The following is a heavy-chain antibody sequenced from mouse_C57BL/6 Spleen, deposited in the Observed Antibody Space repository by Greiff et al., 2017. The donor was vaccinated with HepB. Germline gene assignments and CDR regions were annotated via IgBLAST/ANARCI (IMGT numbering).Heavy chain of an antibody. CDR3: ARRGIDYGKGGYAMDY. D-gene: IGHD2-1*01. J-gene: IGHJ4*01. Sequence: QVTLKECGPGILQSSQTLSLTCSFSGFSLSTSGMGVSWIRQPSGKGLEWLAHIYWDDDKRYNPSLKSRLTISKDTSRNQVFLKITSVDTADTATYYCARRGIDYGKGGYAMDYWGQGTSVTVSS. V-gene: IGHV8-12*01. CDR1: GFSLSTSGMG. CDR2: IYWDDDK.